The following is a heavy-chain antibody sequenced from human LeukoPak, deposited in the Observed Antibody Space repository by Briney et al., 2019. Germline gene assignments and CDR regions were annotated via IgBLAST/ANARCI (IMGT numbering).Heavy chain of an antibody. CDR3: ARDLAVPGTARGY. J-gene: IGHJ4*02. V-gene: IGHV7-4-1*01. CDR1: GYTFSAYD. D-gene: IGHD6-19*01. CDR2: INTNTGNP. Sequence: GASVKVSCKASGYTFSAYDISWMRQAPGQGLEWMGGINTNTGNPTYAQDFTGRFVFSLDSSVTTAYLQIDSVQADDTAVYFCARDLAVPGTARGYWGQGTQVTVSS.